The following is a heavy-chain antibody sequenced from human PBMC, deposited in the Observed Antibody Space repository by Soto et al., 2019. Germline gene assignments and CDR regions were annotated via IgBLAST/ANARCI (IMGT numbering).Heavy chain of an antibody. Sequence: QVQLVQSGAEVKKPGSSVKVSCKASGGTFSSYAISWVRHAPGQGLEWLGGIIPIFGTANYAQKFQGRVTITADESTSTAYMELSSLRSEDTAVYYCARDTGTTERIVDYYGMDVWGQGTTVTVSS. D-gene: IGHD1-7*01. CDR1: GGTFSSYA. V-gene: IGHV1-69*01. CDR3: ARDTGTTERIVDYYGMDV. J-gene: IGHJ6*02. CDR2: IIPIFGTA.